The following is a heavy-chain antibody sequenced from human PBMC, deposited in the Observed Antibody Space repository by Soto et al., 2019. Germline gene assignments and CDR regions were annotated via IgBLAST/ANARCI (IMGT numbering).Heavy chain of an antibody. CDR1: GGSISSGDYY. CDR2: IYYSGST. CDR3: ARLGPTTVPTSYFTGNYNGMDV. Sequence: QVQLQESGPGLVKPSQTLSLTCTVSGGSISSGDYYWSWIRQPPGKGLEWIGYIYYSGSTYYNPSIRSRLTISVDTSKNQFSLKLSSVTAADTAVYCCARLGPTTVPTSYFTGNYNGMDVWGQGTTVAVSS. D-gene: IGHD4-17*01. J-gene: IGHJ6*02. V-gene: IGHV4-30-4*01.